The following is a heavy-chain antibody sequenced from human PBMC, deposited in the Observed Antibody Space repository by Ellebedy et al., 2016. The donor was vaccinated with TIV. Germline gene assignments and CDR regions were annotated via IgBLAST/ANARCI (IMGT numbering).Heavy chain of an antibody. J-gene: IGHJ4*02. CDR1: GFTFSSYG. V-gene: IGHV3-33*01. D-gene: IGHD5-18*01. CDR3: ARDGNYGYDAFDY. CDR2: IWYDGSNK. Sequence: GESLKISWAASGFTFSSYGLHWVRQAPGKGLEWVAVIWYDGSNKYYADSVKGRFTISRDNAKNSLYLQMNSLRAEDTAVYYCARDGNYGYDAFDYWGQGTLVTVSS.